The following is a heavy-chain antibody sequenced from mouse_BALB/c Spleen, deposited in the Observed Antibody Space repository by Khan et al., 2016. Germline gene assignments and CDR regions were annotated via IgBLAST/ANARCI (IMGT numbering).Heavy chain of an antibody. CDR1: GYTFTSYY. J-gene: IGHJ3*01. CDR2: INPSNGDT. Sequence: QLQQSGAELVKPGASVKLSCKASGYTFTSYYMYWVKQRPGQGLEWIGEINPSNGDTNFNERFKSKATLTVDKSSSTTYMQFSSLTSEDSAVYYCTRAGYDYPFAYWGQGTLVTVSA. D-gene: IGHD2-4*01. V-gene: IGHV1S81*02. CDR3: TRAGYDYPFAY.